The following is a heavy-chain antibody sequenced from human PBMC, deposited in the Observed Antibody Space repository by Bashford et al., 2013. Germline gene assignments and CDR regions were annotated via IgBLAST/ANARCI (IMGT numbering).Heavy chain of an antibody. CDR1: GYTFTDYH. J-gene: IGHJ6*02. D-gene: IGHD3-9*01. Sequence: ASVKVSCTASGYTFTDYHVHWVRQAPGQGLEWMGWINPNRGDTNYAQNFQGRVTMTRDTSISTAYMELSRLRSDDTAVYYCARVNRDYDILTGDRSRRMDVWGQGTTVTVSS. CDR2: INPNRGDT. CDR3: ARVNRDYDILTGDRSRRMDV. V-gene: IGHV1-2*02.